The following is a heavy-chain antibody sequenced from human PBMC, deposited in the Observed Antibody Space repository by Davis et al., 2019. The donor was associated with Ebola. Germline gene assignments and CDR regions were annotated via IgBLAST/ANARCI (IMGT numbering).Heavy chain of an antibody. Sequence: GGSLRLSCAASGFTFSSYSMNWVRQAPGKGLEWVAFIRYDGSNKYYADSVKGRFTISRDNSKNTLYLQMNSLRAEDTAVYYCAKTGDTAMVTIDYWGQGTLVTVSS. D-gene: IGHD5-18*01. CDR2: IRYDGSNK. CDR3: AKTGDTAMVTIDY. J-gene: IGHJ4*02. V-gene: IGHV3-30*02. CDR1: GFTFSSYS.